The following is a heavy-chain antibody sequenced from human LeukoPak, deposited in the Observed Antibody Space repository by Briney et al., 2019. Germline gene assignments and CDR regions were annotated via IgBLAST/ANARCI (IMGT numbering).Heavy chain of an antibody. Sequence: SETLSLTCTVSGGSISSFYYTWIRQPPGKGLEWIGYIDSSGITNYNSSLISRVTISLDTSQNQFSLKLNSVTAADTAVYYCATVASGWYPDYWGQGALVTVAS. V-gene: IGHV4-59*01. D-gene: IGHD6-19*01. J-gene: IGHJ4*02. CDR1: GGSISSFY. CDR2: IDSSGIT. CDR3: ATVASGWYPDY.